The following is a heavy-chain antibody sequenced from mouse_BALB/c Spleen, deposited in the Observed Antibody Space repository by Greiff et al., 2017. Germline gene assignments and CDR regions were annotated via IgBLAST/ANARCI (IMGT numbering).Heavy chain of an antibody. J-gene: IGHJ2*01. Sequence: VQLLQSGPELVKPGASTKISCTASGYSFTGYTMNWVKQSHGKNLEWIGLISTNNGGTSYNQKFKGKSTLTVDKSSSTAYMELRSLTSEDSAVYYYASTDGNYLDYWGQGTTLTVSS. V-gene: IGHV1-26*01. CDR1: GYSFTGYT. CDR3: ASTDGNYLDY. CDR2: ISTNNGGT. D-gene: IGHD2-1*01.